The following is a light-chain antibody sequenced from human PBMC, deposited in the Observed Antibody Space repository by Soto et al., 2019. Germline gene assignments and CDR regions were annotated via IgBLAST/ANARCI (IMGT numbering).Light chain of an antibody. Sequence: QSALAQPASVSGSPGQSLTISCTGTSIDIAPYNYVSWYQQHPGKAPKLIIYQVNNRPSGVSNRFSGSKSGNAASLTIFGLLAEDEADYYCSSYTDRNTRVFGTGTKVTVL. V-gene: IGLV2-14*01. CDR1: SIDIAPYNY. J-gene: IGLJ1*01. CDR2: QVN. CDR3: SSYTDRNTRV.